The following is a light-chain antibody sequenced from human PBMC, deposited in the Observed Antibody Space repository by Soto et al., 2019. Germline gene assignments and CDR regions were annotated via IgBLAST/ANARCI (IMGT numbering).Light chain of an antibody. Sequence: NFMLTQPHSVSESPGKTVTISCIRSSGSIASNYVQWYQQRPGSAPTTVIYENSQRPSGVPDRFSGSIDSSSNSASLTISGLETEDEADYYCQSYDSSSRVFGGGTKVTVL. CDR2: ENS. V-gene: IGLV6-57*04. CDR1: SGSIASNY. CDR3: QSYDSSSRV. J-gene: IGLJ3*02.